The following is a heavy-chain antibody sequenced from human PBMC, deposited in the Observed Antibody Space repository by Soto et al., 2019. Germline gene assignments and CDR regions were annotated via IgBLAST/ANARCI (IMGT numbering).Heavy chain of an antibody. V-gene: IGHV3-21*01. Sequence: EVQLVASGGGLVKPGGSLRLSCAASGFTFSSYSMNWVRQAPGKGLEWVSSISSSSSYIYYADSVKGRFTISRDNAKNPLYLQMNRLRAEDTAVYYCARDKQWLVRGYYYGMDVWGQVTTGTFSS. D-gene: IGHD6-19*01. J-gene: IGHJ6*02. CDR3: ARDKQWLVRGYYYGMDV. CDR2: ISSSSSYI. CDR1: GFTFSSYS.